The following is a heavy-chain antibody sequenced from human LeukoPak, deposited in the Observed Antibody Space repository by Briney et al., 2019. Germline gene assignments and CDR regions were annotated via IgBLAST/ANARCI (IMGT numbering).Heavy chain of an antibody. CDR2: ISYDGSNK. V-gene: IGHV3-30*18. J-gene: IGHJ4*02. CDR3: AKEQLSSLPVNDF. D-gene: IGHD2-2*01. Sequence: GGSLRLSCAASGFAFSSYGMHWVRQAPGKGLEWVAVISYDGSNKYYADSVKGRFTISRDNSKNTLYLQMNSLRAEDTAVYYCAKEQLSSLPVNDFWGQGTLVTVSS. CDR1: GFAFSSYG.